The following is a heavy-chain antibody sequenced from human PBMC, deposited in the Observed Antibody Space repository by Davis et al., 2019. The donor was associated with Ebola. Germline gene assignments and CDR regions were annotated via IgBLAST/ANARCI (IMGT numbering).Heavy chain of an antibody. Sequence: PGGSLRLSCAASGFTFSSYWMSWVRQAPGKGLEWVANIKQDGSEKYYVDSVKGRFTISRDNAKNSLYLQMNSLRAEDTAVYYCARTSAAAGTNYYYGMDVWGQGTTVTVSS. CDR1: GFTFSSYW. CDR2: IKQDGSEK. CDR3: ARTSAAAGTNYYYGMDV. D-gene: IGHD6-13*01. V-gene: IGHV3-7*01. J-gene: IGHJ6*02.